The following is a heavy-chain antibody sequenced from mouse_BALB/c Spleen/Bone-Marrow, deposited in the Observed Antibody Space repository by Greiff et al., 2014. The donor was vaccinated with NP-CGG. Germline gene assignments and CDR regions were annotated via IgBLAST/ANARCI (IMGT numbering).Heavy chain of an antibody. CDR1: GYTFSSYW. Sequence: VNLVESGAELMKPGASVKISCKATGYTFSSYWIEWVKQRPGHGLEWIGEILPGSGSIKYNEKFKGKATFTADTSSNTAYMQLSSLTSEDSAVYYCASRYDTMDYWGQGTSVTVSS. CDR2: ILPGSGSI. V-gene: IGHV1-9*01. CDR3: ASRYDTMDY. J-gene: IGHJ4*01.